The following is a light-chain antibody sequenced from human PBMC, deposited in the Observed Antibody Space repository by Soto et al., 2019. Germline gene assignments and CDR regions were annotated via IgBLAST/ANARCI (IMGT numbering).Light chain of an antibody. Sequence: DIVLTQSPGTLSLSPGERATLSCRASQSVSSCYLAWYQQKPGQAHRLLIYGASSRATGIPGRFSGSGSGTEFTLTISRLEPEDFAVYYCQQYSRSPFTFGPGTKVEIK. CDR3: QQYSRSPFT. J-gene: IGKJ3*01. V-gene: IGKV3-20*01. CDR1: QSVSSCY. CDR2: GAS.